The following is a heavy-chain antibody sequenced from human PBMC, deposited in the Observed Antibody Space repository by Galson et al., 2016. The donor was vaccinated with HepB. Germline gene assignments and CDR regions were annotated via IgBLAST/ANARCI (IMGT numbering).Heavy chain of an antibody. V-gene: IGHV3-33*01. Sequence: SLRLSCAASGFMFSSFAMHWVRQAPGKGLEWVAVIWYDGSNKYYADSVKGRFTISRDNSKNTLYLQMNSLRAEDTAVYYCARVRESGRFGLSYGMDVWGQGTTVTVSS. J-gene: IGHJ6*02. CDR3: ARVRESGRFGLSYGMDV. CDR1: GFMFSSFA. CDR2: IWYDGSNK. D-gene: IGHD3-10*01.